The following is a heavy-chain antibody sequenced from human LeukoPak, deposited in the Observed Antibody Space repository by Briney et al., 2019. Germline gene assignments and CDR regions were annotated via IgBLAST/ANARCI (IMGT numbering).Heavy chain of an antibody. V-gene: IGHV1-69*13. Sequence: ASVKVSCKASGGTFSSYAISWVRQAPGQGLEWMGGIIPIFGTADYAQKFQGRVTITADESTSTAYMELSSLRSEDTAVYYCAGDGDYYDSSGYHDWGQGTLVTVSS. CDR3: AGDGDYYDSSGYHD. J-gene: IGHJ4*02. CDR1: GGTFSSYA. CDR2: IIPIFGTA. D-gene: IGHD3-22*01.